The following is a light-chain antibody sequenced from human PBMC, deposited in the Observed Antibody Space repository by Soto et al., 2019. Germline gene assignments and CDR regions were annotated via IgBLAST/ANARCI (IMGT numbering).Light chain of an antibody. CDR2: GAS. J-gene: IGKJ1*01. V-gene: IGKV3-20*01. CDR3: QQYSSSPLT. Sequence: EIVLTPSPSTLSLSPGERATLSCRASQSVSSSYSAYHQQKPGPPPRLLIYGASSRATVTPNRCSGSGSTTDSPPTISILEPEDFAVYYWQQYSSSPLTFGQGTKVEIK. CDR1: QSVSSSY.